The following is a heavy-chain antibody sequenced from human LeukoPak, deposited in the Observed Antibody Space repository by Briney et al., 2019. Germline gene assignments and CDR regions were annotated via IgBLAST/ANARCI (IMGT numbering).Heavy chain of an antibody. V-gene: IGHV3-48*03. Sequence: GGSLRLSCAASGFTFSSYEVNWVRQAPGKGLEWVSYISSSGSTIYYADSVKGRFTISKDNAKNSLYLQMNSLRAEDTAVYYSARDMTTVTTPGSDYYYGMDVWGQGTTVTVSS. CDR3: ARDMTTVTTPGSDYYYGMDV. CDR1: GFTFSSYE. J-gene: IGHJ6*02. D-gene: IGHD4-17*01. CDR2: ISSSGSTI.